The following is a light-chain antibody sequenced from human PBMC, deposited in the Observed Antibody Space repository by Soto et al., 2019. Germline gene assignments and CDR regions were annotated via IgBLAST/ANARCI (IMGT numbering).Light chain of an antibody. CDR1: QSASSSY. J-gene: IGKJ2*01. Sequence: EIVLTQSPGTLSLSPGERATLSCRASQSASSSYLAWYQQKPGQAPRLIMYGASSRATGIPDRFSGSGSGTDFTLTISRLEPEDFAVYYCQQYGTSPYTFGQGTKLEIK. CDR3: QQYGTSPYT. V-gene: IGKV3-20*01. CDR2: GAS.